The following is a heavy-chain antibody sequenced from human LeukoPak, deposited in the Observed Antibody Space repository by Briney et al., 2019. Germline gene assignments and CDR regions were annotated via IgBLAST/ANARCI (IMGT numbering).Heavy chain of an antibody. Sequence: ASVKVSCKASGYTFTSYGISWVRQAPGQGLEWMGWISAYNGNTDYAQKLQGRVTMTTDTSTSTVYMELRSLRSDDTAVYYCARDTTPGYCSGGSCLFDYWGQGTLVTVSS. J-gene: IGHJ4*02. V-gene: IGHV1-18*01. CDR3: ARDTTPGYCSGGSCLFDY. CDR2: ISAYNGNT. D-gene: IGHD2-15*01. CDR1: GYTFTSYG.